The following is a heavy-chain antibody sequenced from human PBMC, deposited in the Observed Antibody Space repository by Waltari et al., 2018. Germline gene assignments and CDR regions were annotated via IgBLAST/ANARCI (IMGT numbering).Heavy chain of an antibody. Sequence: QLQLQESGPGLVKPSGTLSLICAVSGDSMSTSAYWSWVRQPPGKGLEWRGQVRGDGKTNYNPSFASRVTMSLDTSTYHFALKLTSATAADTALYYCARDRGRGLYLDTWGQGTLVTVSP. CDR2: VRGDGKT. J-gene: IGHJ4*02. D-gene: IGHD1-1*01. V-gene: IGHV4-4*02. CDR3: ARDRGRGLYLDT. CDR1: GDSMSTSAY.